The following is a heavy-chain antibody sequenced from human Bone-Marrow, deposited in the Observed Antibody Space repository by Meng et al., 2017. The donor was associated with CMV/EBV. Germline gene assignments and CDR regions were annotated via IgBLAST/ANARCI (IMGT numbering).Heavy chain of an antibody. CDR2: ISAYNGNT. D-gene: IGHD1-26*01. Sequence: ASAKVSCKASGYTFTSYGISWVRQAPGQGLEWMGWISAYNGNTNYAQKLQGRVTMTTDTSTSTGYKGLRSLRSDVTAVFYCARGRLGAANWFDAWGQGTLVTVSS. J-gene: IGHJ5*02. CDR1: GYTFTSYG. V-gene: IGHV1-18*01. CDR3: ARGRLGAANWFDA.